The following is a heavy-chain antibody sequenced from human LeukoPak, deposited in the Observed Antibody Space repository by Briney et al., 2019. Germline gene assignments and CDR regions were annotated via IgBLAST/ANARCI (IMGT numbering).Heavy chain of an antibody. CDR3: ARDPPIGGADVFDI. J-gene: IGHJ3*02. CDR2: INPNSGGT. V-gene: IGHV1-2*02. CDR1: GYTFTGSY. Sequence: ASVKVSCKASGYTFTGSYMHWVRQAPGQGLEWMGWINPNSGGTKYAQKFQGRVTMTRDTSISTAYMELSRLRSDDTAVYYCARDPPIGGADVFDIWGQGTMVTVSS. D-gene: IGHD3-10*01.